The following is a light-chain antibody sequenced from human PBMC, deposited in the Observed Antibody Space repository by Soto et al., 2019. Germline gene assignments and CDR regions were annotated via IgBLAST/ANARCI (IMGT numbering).Light chain of an antibody. Sequence: EIVLTQSPPTLSLSPGERATLSCRASQSVSRYFAWYQQKPGQAPRLLIHDASNRATGIPARFSGSGSGTDFTLTISSLEPEDFAVYYCQQRSIWPLTFGGGTKVEIK. CDR1: QSVSRY. J-gene: IGKJ4*01. V-gene: IGKV3-11*01. CDR2: DAS. CDR3: QQRSIWPLT.